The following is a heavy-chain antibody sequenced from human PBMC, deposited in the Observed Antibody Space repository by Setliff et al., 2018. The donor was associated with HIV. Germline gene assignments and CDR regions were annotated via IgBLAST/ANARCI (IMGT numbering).Heavy chain of an antibody. J-gene: IGHJ4*02. CDR2: IYQSGNT. CDR3: ARYSTLTTNFDY. V-gene: IGHV4-38-2*01. CDR1: GYSISSGFY. Sequence: TLSLTCAVSGYSISSGFYWSWLRQPPGKGLEWIGSIYQSGNTNYNPSLESRLTISVDTAKNQFSLTLTSVTATDTAVYYCARYSTLTTNFDYWGQGTLVTVSS. D-gene: IGHD4-17*01.